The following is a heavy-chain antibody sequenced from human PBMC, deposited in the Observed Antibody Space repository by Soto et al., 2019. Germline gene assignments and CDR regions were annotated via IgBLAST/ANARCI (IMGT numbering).Heavy chain of an antibody. D-gene: IGHD1-26*01. CDR1: GGSISISNW. V-gene: IGHV4-4*02. CDR3: ARGGYYFYMDV. J-gene: IGHJ6*03. Sequence: QVQLQESGPELVKPSETLSLTCAVSGGSISISNWWSWVRQTPGKGLEWIGQIHHSGSTNYSPSLTSRVTISVDKSKNQFSLKMNSVTAADTAVYYCARGGYYFYMDVWGKGTTVTVSS. CDR2: IHHSGST.